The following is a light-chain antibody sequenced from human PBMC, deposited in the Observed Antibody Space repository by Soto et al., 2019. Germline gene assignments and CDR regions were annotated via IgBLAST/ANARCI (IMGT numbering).Light chain of an antibody. J-gene: IGLJ1*01. CDR1: RSNIGGGYD. V-gene: IGLV1-40*01. CDR3: QSYDSSLTTYG. CDR2: GST. Sequence: QSVLTQPPSVSGAPGQRVIISCTGSRSNIGGGYDVHWYRQLPGTAPQLLISGSTSRPSGTPDRFSGSKSGTSASLAITGLQAEDEADYYCQSYDSSLTTYGFGTGTKVTVL.